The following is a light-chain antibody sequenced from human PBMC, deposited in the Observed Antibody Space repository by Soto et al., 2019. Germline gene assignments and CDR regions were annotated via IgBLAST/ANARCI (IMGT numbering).Light chain of an antibody. CDR2: DVT. J-gene: IGLJ1*01. CDR3: CSYAGNSYV. V-gene: IGLV2-11*01. CDR1: SSDVGGYKY. Sequence: QSVLTQPRSVSGSSGQSVTISCTGTSSDVGGYKYVSWYQHHPDKAPKVIIYDVTKRPSGVPDRFSGSKSGNTASLTISGLQAEDEADYYCCSYAGNSYVFGTGTKATVL.